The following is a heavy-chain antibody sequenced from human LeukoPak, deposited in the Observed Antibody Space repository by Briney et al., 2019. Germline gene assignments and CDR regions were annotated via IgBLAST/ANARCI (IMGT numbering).Heavy chain of an antibody. J-gene: IGHJ4*02. V-gene: IGHV4-39*01. D-gene: IGHD2-15*01. CDR2: IYYSGST. CDR3: ARLKGCCSGGSCYRLYYFDY. CDR1: GGSISSSSYY. Sequence: SETLSLTCTVSGGSISSSSYYWGWIRQPPGKGLEWIGSIYYSGSTYYNPSLKSRVTTSVDTSKNQFSLKLSSVTAADTAVYYCARLKGCCSGGSCYRLYYFDYWGQGTLVTVSS.